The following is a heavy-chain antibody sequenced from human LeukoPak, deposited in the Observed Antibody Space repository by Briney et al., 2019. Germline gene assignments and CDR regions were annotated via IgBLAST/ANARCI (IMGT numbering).Heavy chain of an antibody. D-gene: IGHD3-9*01. CDR3: ARHRVLRYFDWLLLPPHYYYYGMDV. V-gene: IGHV4-59*08. J-gene: IGHJ6*02. CDR2: IYYRGST. Sequence: SETLSLTCTVPGGSISSYYWSWIWQPPGKGLEWIGYIYYRGSTNYNPSLKSRVTISVDTPKNQCSLKLSSVTAADTAVYYCARHRVLRYFDWLLLPPHYYYYGMDVWGQGTTVTVSS. CDR1: GGSISSYY.